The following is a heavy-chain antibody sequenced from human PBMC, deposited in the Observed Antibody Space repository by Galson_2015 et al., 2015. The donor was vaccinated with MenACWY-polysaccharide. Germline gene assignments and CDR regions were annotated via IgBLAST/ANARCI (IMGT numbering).Heavy chain of an antibody. CDR2: MNPNSGNT. J-gene: IGHJ6*03. V-gene: IGHV1-8*01. CDR3: ARGRDYDFWSGYPPDYYYMDV. CDR1: GYTFTSYD. Sequence: SVKVSCKASGYTFTSYDINRARQATGQGLEWMGWMNPNSGNTGYAQKFQGRVTMTRNTSISTAYMELSSLRSEDTAVYYCARGRDYDFWSGYPPDYYYMDVWGKGTTVTVSS. D-gene: IGHD3-3*01.